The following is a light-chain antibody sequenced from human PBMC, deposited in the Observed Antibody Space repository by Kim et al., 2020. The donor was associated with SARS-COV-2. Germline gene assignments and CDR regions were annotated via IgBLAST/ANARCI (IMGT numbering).Light chain of an antibody. V-gene: IGKV3-15*01. Sequence: EIIMTQYPATLSVSPGERATLSCRASQSVRGNLAWYQQKPGQAPRLLIYGASTRATGIPGRFSGSGSGTEFTLTIDSLQSEDSALYYCQHYNNLPLAFGGGTKVDIK. CDR3: QHYNNLPLA. J-gene: IGKJ4*01. CDR2: GAS. CDR1: QSVRGN.